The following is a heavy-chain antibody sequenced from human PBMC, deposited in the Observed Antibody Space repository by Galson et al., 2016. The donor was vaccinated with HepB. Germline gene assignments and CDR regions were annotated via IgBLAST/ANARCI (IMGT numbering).Heavy chain of an antibody. CDR1: GGTFSSYA. V-gene: IGHV1-69*13. CDR3: ARPQREGGNYYSFDY. Sequence: SVKVSCKASGGTFSSYALSWVRQAPGQGLEWMGRIIPIFRTTNYAQKFQGRVSITADESTSTAYMELSSLRSEDTAVYYCARPQREGGNYYSFDYRGQGTLVTVSS. D-gene: IGHD1-26*01. CDR2: IIPIFRTT. J-gene: IGHJ4*02.